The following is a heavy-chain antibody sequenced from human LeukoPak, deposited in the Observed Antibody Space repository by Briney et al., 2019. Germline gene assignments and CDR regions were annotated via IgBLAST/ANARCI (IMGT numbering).Heavy chain of an antibody. V-gene: IGHV1-69*06. Sequence: SVKVSCKASGYTFIGYYIHWVRQAPGQGLEWMGGIIPIFGTANYAQKFQGRVTITADKSTSTAYMELSSLRSEDTAVYYCARVLVDTAMGLIFDYWGQGTLVTVSS. CDR2: IIPIFGTA. J-gene: IGHJ4*02. D-gene: IGHD5-18*01. CDR3: ARVLVDTAMGLIFDY. CDR1: GYTFIGYY.